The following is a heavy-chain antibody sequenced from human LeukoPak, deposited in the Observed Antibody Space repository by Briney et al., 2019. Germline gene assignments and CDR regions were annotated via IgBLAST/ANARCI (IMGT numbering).Heavy chain of an antibody. V-gene: IGHV3-21*01. Sequence: PSETLSLTCTVSGGSISGNTYYWGWIRQPPGKGLEWVSSISSSSSYIYYADSVKGRFTISRDNAKNSLYLQMNSLRAEDTAVYYCARGGVYSSGWYVDYWGQGTLVTVSS. CDR1: GGSISGNT. J-gene: IGHJ4*02. CDR2: ISSSSSYI. CDR3: ARGGVYSSGWYVDY. D-gene: IGHD6-19*01.